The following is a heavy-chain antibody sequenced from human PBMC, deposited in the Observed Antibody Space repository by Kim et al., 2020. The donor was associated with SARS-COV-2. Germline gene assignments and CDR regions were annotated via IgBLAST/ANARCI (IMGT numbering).Heavy chain of an antibody. J-gene: IGHJ3*02. CDR1: GGTFSSYA. CDR2: IIPIFGTA. D-gene: IGHD4-17*01. CDR3: AREERQTTVASNAFDI. V-gene: IGHV1-69*13. Sequence: SVKVSCKASGGTFSSYAISWVRQAPGQGLEWMGGIIPIFGTANYAQKFQGRVTITADESTSTAYMELSSLRSEDTAVYYCAREERQTTVASNAFDIWGQGTMVTVSS.